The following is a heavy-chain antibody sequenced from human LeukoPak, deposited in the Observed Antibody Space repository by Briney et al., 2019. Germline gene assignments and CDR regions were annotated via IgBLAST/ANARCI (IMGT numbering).Heavy chain of an antibody. J-gene: IGHJ4*02. V-gene: IGHV5-51*01. CDR1: GYSFTSYW. CDR3: ARRPSYGDYRFNFDY. Sequence: GESLKISCKGSGYSFTSYWIGWVRQMPGKGLEWMGIIYPGDSDTRYSPSFQGQVTISADKSISTAYLQWSSLKASDTAMYYCARRPSYGDYRFNFDYWGQGTLVTVSS. CDR2: IYPGDSDT. D-gene: IGHD4-17*01.